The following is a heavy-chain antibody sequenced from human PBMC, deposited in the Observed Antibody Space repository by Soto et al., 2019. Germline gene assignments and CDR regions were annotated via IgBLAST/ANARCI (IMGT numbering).Heavy chain of an antibody. Sequence: QLQLQESGPGLVKPSETLSLTCTVSGGSISSSSYYWGWIRQPPGKGLEWIGSIYYSGSTYYNPSLKSRVTISLDTSKNQFSLKLSSVPDADTAVDPCARLGAYDDYVWVYWGRGTLVTVSS. V-gene: IGHV4-39*01. D-gene: IGHD3-16*01. J-gene: IGHJ4*02. CDR1: GGSISSSSYY. CDR3: ARLGAYDDYVWVY. CDR2: IYYSGST.